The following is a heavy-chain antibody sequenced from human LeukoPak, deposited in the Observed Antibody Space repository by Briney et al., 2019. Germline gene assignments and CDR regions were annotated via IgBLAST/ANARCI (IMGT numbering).Heavy chain of an antibody. CDR2: ISGSGGST. J-gene: IGHJ4*02. CDR1: GFTFSSYA. D-gene: IGHD5-24*01. Sequence: PGGSLRLSCAASGFTFSSYAMSWVRQAPGKGLEWVSAISGSGGSTYYADSVKGRFTISRDNSKNTLYLQMNSLRAEDAAVYYCAASRGDGYNRGPFYFDYWGQGTLVTVSS. CDR3: AASRGDGYNRGPFYFDY. V-gene: IGHV3-23*01.